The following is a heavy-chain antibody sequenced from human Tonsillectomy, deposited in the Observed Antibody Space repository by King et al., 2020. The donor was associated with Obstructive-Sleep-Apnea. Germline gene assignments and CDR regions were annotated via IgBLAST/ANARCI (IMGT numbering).Heavy chain of an antibody. D-gene: IGHD2-15*01. V-gene: IGHV3-21*01. CDR1: EFTFSSYS. Sequence: VQLVESGGGLVKPGGSLRLSCAASEFTFSSYSMNWVRQAPGKGLEWVSSISSSSNYIYYAYSVKGRFTISRDNAKNSLYLQINNLRAEDKAVYYCAKRLIPDIVVVVAALTQTLDALDIWGQGAMVTVSS. J-gene: IGHJ3*02. CDR3: AKRLIPDIVVVVAALTQTLDALDI. CDR2: ISSSSNYI.